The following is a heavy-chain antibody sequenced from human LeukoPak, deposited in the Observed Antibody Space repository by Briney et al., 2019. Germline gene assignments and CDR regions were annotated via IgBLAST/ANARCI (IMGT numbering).Heavy chain of an antibody. CDR1: GGSFSGYY. V-gene: IGHV4-34*01. D-gene: IGHD3-22*01. CDR2: INHSGST. Sequence: SETLSLTCAVYGGSFSGYYWSWIRQPPGKGLEWIGEINHSGSTNYNPSLKSRVTISVDTSKNQFSLKLSSVTAADTAAYYCARGGTVVVVITTLNYFDYWGQGTLVTVSS. CDR3: ARGGTVVVVITTLNYFDY. J-gene: IGHJ4*02.